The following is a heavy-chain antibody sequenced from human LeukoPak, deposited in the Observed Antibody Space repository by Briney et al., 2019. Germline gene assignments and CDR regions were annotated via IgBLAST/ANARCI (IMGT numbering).Heavy chain of an antibody. J-gene: IGHJ4*02. Sequence: SETLSLTCAVYVGSFSGYYWTWIRQSPGKGLEWIGDINHSGSTNYNPSLKSRVTISVDTSKNQFSLKLSSVTAADTAVYYCARDSKDGRPGYWGQGTLVTVSS. CDR3: ARDSKDGRPGY. CDR2: INHSGST. V-gene: IGHV4-34*01. CDR1: VGSFSGYY. D-gene: IGHD5-24*01.